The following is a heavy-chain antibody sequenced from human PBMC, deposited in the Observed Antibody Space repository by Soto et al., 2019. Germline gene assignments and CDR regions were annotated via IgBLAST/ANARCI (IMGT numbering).Heavy chain of an antibody. CDR3: AKVEYSSSSWLGYYYYGMDV. CDR1: GFTFSSYA. V-gene: IGHV3-23*01. CDR2: ISGSGGST. D-gene: IGHD6-6*01. Sequence: GGSLRLSCAASGFTFSSYAMSWVRQAPGKGLEWVSAISGSGGSTYYADSVKGRFTISRDNSKNTLYLQMNSLRAEDMAVYYCAKVEYSSSSWLGYYYYGMDVWGQGTTVTVSS. J-gene: IGHJ6*02.